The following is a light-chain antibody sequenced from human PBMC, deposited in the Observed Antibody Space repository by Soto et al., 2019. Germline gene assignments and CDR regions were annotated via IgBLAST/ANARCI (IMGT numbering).Light chain of an antibody. CDR1: SSNIGAGYA. CDR3: QSYDSSLSGVV. J-gene: IGLJ3*02. V-gene: IGLV1-40*01. CDR2: GNS. Sequence: QSALTQPPSVSGAPGQRVTISCTGSSSNIGAGYAVHWYQQLPGTAPKLLIYGNSNRPSGVPDRFSGSKSGTSASLAITGLQAEDEADYYCQSYDSSLSGVVFGGGTKVTVL.